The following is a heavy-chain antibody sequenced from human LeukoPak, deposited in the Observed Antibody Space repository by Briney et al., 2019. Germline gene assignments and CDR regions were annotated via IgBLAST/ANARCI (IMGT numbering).Heavy chain of an antibody. J-gene: IGHJ6*04. D-gene: IGHD3-10*02. CDR1: GFTFSDYE. V-gene: IGHV3-48*03. CDR2: ISTSGSII. CDR3: AELGITMNGGV. Sequence: PGGSLRLSCAASGFTFSDYEMNWVRQAPGKGLEWILHISTSGSIIHYADSVKGRFTISRDNAKNSLYLQMNSLRAEDTAVYYCAELGITMNGGVWGKGTTVTISS.